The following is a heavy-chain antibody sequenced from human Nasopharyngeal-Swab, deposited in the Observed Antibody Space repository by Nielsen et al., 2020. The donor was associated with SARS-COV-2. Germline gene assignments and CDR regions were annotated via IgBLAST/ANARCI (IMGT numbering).Heavy chain of an antibody. D-gene: IGHD3-10*01. CDR1: GFTFSDYS. CDR2: ISSSSSTI. J-gene: IGHJ6*02. V-gene: IGHV3-11*04. Sequence: GGSLRLSCAASGFTFSDYSMSWIRQAPGKGLEWVSYISSSSSTIYYADSVKGRFTISRDNAKNSLYLQMNSLRAEDTAVYYCARGVTLVRGGLGMDVWGQGTTVTVSS. CDR3: ARGVTLVRGGLGMDV.